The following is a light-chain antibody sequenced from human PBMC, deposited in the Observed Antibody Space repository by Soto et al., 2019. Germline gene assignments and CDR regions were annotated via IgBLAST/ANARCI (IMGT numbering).Light chain of an antibody. CDR3: CSYAGGSALNYV. CDR2: EGS. Sequence: QSVLTQPASVSGSPGQSITISCTGISSDVGSYNLVSWYQQHPGKAPKVMIYEGSKRPSGVSSRFSGSQSGNTASLTISGLQDEDEADYYCCSYAGGSALNYVFGTGTKVTVL. CDR1: SSDVGSYNL. J-gene: IGLJ1*01. V-gene: IGLV2-23*01.